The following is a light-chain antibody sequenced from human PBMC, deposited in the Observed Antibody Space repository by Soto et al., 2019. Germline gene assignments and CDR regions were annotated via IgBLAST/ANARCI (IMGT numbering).Light chain of an antibody. CDR1: QGIRND. Sequence: AIQMTQSPSSLSASVGDRVTITCRASQGIRNDLGWYQQKPGKAPILLIYAASTLQSGVPSRFSGSGSGTDFTLTISSLQPEEFATYYCLQDYNYPLTFGGGTKVEIK. V-gene: IGKV1-6*01. J-gene: IGKJ4*01. CDR2: AAS. CDR3: LQDYNYPLT.